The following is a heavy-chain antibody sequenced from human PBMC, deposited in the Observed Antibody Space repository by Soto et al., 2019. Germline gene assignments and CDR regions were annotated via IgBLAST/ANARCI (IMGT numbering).Heavy chain of an antibody. J-gene: IGHJ6*02. V-gene: IGHV1-69*13. CDR3: ARGNVDTARVLYYCYGMDF. D-gene: IGHD5-18*01. CDR2: IIPIFGTA. Sequence: ASVKVSCKASGGTFSSYAISWVRQAPGQGLEWMGGIIPIFGTANYAQKFQGRVTITADESTSTAYMELSSLRSEDTAVYYCARGNVDTARVLYYCYGMDFSGQRTTV. CDR1: GGTFSSYA.